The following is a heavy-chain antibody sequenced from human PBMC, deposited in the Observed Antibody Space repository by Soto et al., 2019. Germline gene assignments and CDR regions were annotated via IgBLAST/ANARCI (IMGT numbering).Heavy chain of an antibody. Sequence: KASETLSLTCTVSGDSISRRNYYWGWISQPPGKGLEWIGSIYDGGNIYYNPSLKKRVTISVDTSKNHFSLKLTSVTASDTAVYYCAATSTFFGVRGRFDPWGQGTLVTVSS. V-gene: IGHV4-39*02. CDR2: IYDGGNI. J-gene: IGHJ5*02. CDR3: AATSTFFGVRGRFDP. D-gene: IGHD3-3*01. CDR1: GDSISRRNYY.